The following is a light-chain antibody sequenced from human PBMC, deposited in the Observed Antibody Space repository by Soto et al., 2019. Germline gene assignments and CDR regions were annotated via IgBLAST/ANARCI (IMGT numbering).Light chain of an antibody. CDR2: RNN. V-gene: IGLV1-47*01. CDR1: SSNIGSHY. Sequence: QSVLTQPPSASGTPGQRVTISCSGSSSNIGSHYVYWYQQLPGTAPKLLIYRNNQRPSGVPDRLSGSKSGTSASLAISGLRSEDEAEDYCAAWDDSLSGVVFGGGTKVTVL. J-gene: IGLJ2*01. CDR3: AAWDDSLSGVV.